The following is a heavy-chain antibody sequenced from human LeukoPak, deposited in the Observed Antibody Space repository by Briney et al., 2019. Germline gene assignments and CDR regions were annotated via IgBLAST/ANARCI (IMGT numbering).Heavy chain of an antibody. CDR3: ARTTPYYFDY. D-gene: IGHD1-26*01. CDR2: IYSGGSA. Sequence: GGSLRLSCAASGFTVSSNYMSWVRQAPGKGLEWVSVIYSGGSAYYADSVKGRFTISRDNSKNTLYLQMNSLRAEDTAVYYCARTTPYYFDYWGQGTLVTVSS. CDR1: GFTVSSNY. V-gene: IGHV3-53*01. J-gene: IGHJ4*02.